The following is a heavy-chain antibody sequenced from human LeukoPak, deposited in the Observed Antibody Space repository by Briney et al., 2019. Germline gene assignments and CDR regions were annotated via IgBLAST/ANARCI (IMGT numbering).Heavy chain of an antibody. V-gene: IGHV1-18*01. CDR3: VVVISPLDAFDI. Sequence: ASVKVSCKASGYTFTSYGISWVRQAPGQGLEWMGWISAYNGNTNCAQKLQGRVTMTTDTSTSTAYMELRSLRSDDTAVYYCVVVISPLDAFDIWGQGTMVTVSS. CDR2: ISAYNGNT. CDR1: GYTFTSYG. D-gene: IGHD3-22*01. J-gene: IGHJ3*02.